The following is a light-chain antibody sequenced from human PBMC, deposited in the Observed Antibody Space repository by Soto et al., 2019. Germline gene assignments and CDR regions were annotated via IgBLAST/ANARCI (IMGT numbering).Light chain of an antibody. Sequence: EIVLTQSPGTLSLSPGERATLSCRASQSVSSSYLAWYQQKPGQAPRLLISGASSRATGIPVRFSGSGSGTDFTLTISRLEPEDVAVYYCQQYGSSPLYTFGQGTKLEIK. CDR3: QQYGSSPLYT. CDR2: GAS. CDR1: QSVSSSY. V-gene: IGKV3-20*01. J-gene: IGKJ2*01.